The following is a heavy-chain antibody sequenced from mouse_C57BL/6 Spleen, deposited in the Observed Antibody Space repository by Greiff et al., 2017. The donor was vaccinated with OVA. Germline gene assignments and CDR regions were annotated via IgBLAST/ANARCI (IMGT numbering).Heavy chain of an antibody. CDR2: IHPSDSDT. J-gene: IGHJ3*01. CDR1: GYTFTSYW. Sequence: QVQLQQPGAELVKPGASVKVSCKASGYTFTSYWMHWVKQRPGQGLEWIGRIHPSDSDTNYNQKFKGKATLTVDKSSSTAYMQLSSLTSEDSAVYYCAIPSYYSKGAWFAYWGQGTLVTVSA. D-gene: IGHD2-5*01. V-gene: IGHV1-74*01. CDR3: AIPSYYSKGAWFAY.